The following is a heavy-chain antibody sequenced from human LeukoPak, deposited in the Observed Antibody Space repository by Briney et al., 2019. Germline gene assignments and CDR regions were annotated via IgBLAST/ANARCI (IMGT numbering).Heavy chain of an antibody. D-gene: IGHD6-19*01. Sequence: SETLSLTCTVSGGSISSYYWSWIRQPGGKGLEWIGRIYTSGSTNYNPSLKSRVTMSVDTSKNQFSLKLSSVTAADTAVYYCARGISSGWYGAFDIWGQGTMVTVSS. CDR3: ARGISSGWYGAFDI. CDR2: IYTSGST. J-gene: IGHJ3*02. V-gene: IGHV4-4*07. CDR1: GGSISSYY.